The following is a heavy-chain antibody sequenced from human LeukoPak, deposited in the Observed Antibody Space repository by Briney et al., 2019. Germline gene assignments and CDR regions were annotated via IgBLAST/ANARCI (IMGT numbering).Heavy chain of an antibody. Sequence: SETLSLTCTVSGGSISSYYWSWIRQPPGKGLEWIGYIYTSGSTNYNPSLKSRVTISVDTSKNQSSLKLSSVTAADTAVYYCARALDSSGVYYYYYMDVWGKGTTVTVSS. D-gene: IGHD3-22*01. CDR1: GGSISSYY. J-gene: IGHJ6*03. V-gene: IGHV4-4*09. CDR3: ARALDSSGVYYYYYMDV. CDR2: IYTSGST.